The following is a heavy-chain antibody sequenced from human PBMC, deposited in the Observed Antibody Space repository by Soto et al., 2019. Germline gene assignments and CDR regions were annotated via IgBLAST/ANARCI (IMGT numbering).Heavy chain of an antibody. J-gene: IGHJ5*02. V-gene: IGHV4-34*01. Sequence: SETLSLTCAVYGGFLSESYWTWIRQPPGKGLEWIGEINHVGGTNYNPSLKSRVTMSVDTSQNQFSLRLISVTAADTAMYFCVRISYQLPSSVLWLDPWGQGTPVTVSS. CDR3: VRISYQLPSSVLWLDP. D-gene: IGHD3-16*02. CDR1: GGFLSESY. CDR2: INHVGGT.